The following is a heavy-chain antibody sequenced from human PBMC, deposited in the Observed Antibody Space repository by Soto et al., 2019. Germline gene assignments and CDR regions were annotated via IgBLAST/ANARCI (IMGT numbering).Heavy chain of an antibody. D-gene: IGHD3-10*01. J-gene: IGHJ4*02. CDR1: GYTFVAFD. CDR2: VNPDTGDT. Sequence: QVQLVQSGAEVKKPGASVKVSCKASGYTFVAFDIAWVRQASGQGLEWGGWVNPDTGDTAYKREFQVRPSMTRDTSINTVYMELSSLTPDDTAMYFCVRQAGGASPPGDYYWGQGTLVTVSP. V-gene: IGHV1-8*01. CDR3: VRQAGGASPPGDYY.